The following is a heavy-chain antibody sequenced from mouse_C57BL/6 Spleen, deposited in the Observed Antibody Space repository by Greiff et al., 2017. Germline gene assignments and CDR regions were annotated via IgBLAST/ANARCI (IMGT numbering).Heavy chain of an antibody. CDR1: GFTFSSYA. J-gene: IGHJ2*01. CDR3: ARAKLDY. CDR2: ISDGGSYT. V-gene: IGHV5-4*03. Sequence: EVKLVESGGGLVKPGGSLKLSCAASGFTFSSYAMSWVRQTPEKRLEWVATISDGGSYTYYPDNVKGRFTISRDNAKNNLYLQMSHLKSEDTAMYYCARAKLDYWGQGTTLTVSS.